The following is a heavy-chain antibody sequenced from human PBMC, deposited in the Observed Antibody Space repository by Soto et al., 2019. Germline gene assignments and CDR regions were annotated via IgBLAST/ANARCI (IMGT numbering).Heavy chain of an antibody. CDR2: ITPILGIA. Sequence: SVKVSCKASGGTFSSYTISWVRQAPGQGLEWMGRITPILGIANYAQKFQGRVTITADKSTSTAYMELSSLRSEDTAVYYCARDCTNGVCYAPHFDYWGQGTLVTVSS. V-gene: IGHV1-69*04. D-gene: IGHD2-8*01. CDR1: GGTFSSYT. J-gene: IGHJ4*02. CDR3: ARDCTNGVCYAPHFDY.